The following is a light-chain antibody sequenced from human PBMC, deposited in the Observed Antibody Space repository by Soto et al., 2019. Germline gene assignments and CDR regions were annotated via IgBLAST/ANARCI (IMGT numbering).Light chain of an antibody. J-gene: IGLJ1*01. CDR3: CSFAGSNPFPYV. CDR1: SDIGNYNL. V-gene: IGLV2-23*02. Sequence: QSALTQPASVSGSPGQSVTISCSGSDIGNYNLVSWYQHLPGRAPKLLIFEVTMRPSGISDRFSGSKSASTASLTISGLQAEDEGDYHCCSFAGSNPFPYVFGTGTKVTVL. CDR2: EVT.